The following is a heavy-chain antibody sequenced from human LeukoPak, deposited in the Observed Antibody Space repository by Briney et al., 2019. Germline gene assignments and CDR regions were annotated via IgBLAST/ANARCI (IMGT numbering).Heavy chain of an antibody. D-gene: IGHD6-19*01. Sequence: GGSLRLSCAASGFTLSSYAMSWVRQGPGKGLEWVSAISGSGGSTYYADSVKGRFTISRDNSKNTLYLQMNSLRAEDTAVYYCAKLTGYSSGWYFDYWGQGTLVTVSS. V-gene: IGHV3-23*01. CDR1: GFTLSSYA. CDR2: ISGSGGST. J-gene: IGHJ4*02. CDR3: AKLTGYSSGWYFDY.